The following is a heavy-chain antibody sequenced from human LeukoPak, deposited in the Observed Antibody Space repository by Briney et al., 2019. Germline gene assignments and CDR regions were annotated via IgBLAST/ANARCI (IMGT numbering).Heavy chain of an antibody. V-gene: IGHV3-23*01. CDR2: ISDSGGST. CDR3: AKGHIVVVPSTRYFDY. Sequence: GGSLRLSCASSGFTFRSYAMSWVRQAPGKGLEWVSVISDSGGSTLYADSVKGRFTISRDNSKNTLYLQMNSLRAEDTAVYYCAKGHIVVVPSTRYFDYWGQGTLVTVSS. D-gene: IGHD2-2*01. J-gene: IGHJ4*02. CDR1: GFTFRSYA.